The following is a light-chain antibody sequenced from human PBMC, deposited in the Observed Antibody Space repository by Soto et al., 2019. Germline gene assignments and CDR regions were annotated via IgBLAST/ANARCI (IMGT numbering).Light chain of an antibody. J-gene: IGKJ2*01. V-gene: IGKV3-20*01. CDR2: GAS. CDR3: QQLGSLPYT. CDR1: QSVNNNY. Sequence: EIVLTQSPGTLSLSPGERATLSCRASQSVNNNYLAWYQQKPGQAPRLLINGASSGATGIPDRFSGSGSGTDFTLSISRVEPEDFAVYHCQQLGSLPYTFGQGTNLEIK.